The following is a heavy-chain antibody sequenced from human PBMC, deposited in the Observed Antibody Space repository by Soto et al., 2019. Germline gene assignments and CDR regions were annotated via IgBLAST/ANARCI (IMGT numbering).Heavy chain of an antibody. J-gene: IGHJ5*02. CDR3: ARGAYYSGSGTELIMFDP. D-gene: IGHD3-10*01. CDR1: GYTFTSYG. CDR2: ISAYNGNT. Sequence: QVQLVQSGAEVKKPGASVKVSCKASGYTFTSYGISWVRQAPGQGLEWMGWISAYNGNTNYAQKLQGRVTMTTDTSTSTAYMELRSLRSDDTALYYCARGAYYSGSGTELIMFDPWGQGTLVTVSS. V-gene: IGHV1-18*01.